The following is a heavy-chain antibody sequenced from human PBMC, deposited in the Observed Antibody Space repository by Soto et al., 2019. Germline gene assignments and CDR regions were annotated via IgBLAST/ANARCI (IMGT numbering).Heavy chain of an antibody. D-gene: IGHD2-2*01. CDR2: TYYRSKWYN. CDR1: GDSVSSNSAA. V-gene: IGHV6-1*01. J-gene: IGHJ6*02. CDR3: ARDNDIVVVPAAIGYGMDV. Sequence: PSPTLSLPCAISGDSVSSNSAAWNWIRQSPSRGLEWLGRTYYRSKWYNDYAVSVKSRITINPDTSKNQFSLQLNPVTPEDTAVYYCARDNDIVVVPAAIGYGMDVWGQGTTVTVSS.